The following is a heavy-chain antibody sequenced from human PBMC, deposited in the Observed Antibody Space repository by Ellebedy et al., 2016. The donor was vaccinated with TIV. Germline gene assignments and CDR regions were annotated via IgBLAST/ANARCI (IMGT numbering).Heavy chain of an antibody. J-gene: IGHJ5*02. CDR3: ASRLGIGP. D-gene: IGHD3-16*01. V-gene: IGHV3-48*01. CDR1: GFILSDYT. CDR2: ISGSTGPI. Sequence: GESLKISXTASGFILSDYTMNWVRQAPGKGLEWISYISGSTGPIHYADSVKGRFTISRDNTKNLLYLEMNSLRVDDTAVYYCASRLGIGPWGQGTLVTVFS.